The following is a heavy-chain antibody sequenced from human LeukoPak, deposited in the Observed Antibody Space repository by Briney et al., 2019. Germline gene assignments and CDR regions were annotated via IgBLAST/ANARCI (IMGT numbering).Heavy chain of an antibody. Sequence: SVKVSCKASGGTFSSHAISWVRQAPGQGLEWMGGIIPIFGTANYAQKFQGRVTITTDESTSTAYMELSSLRSEDTAVYYCARDLLRGGYGDYLNLDYWGQGTLVTVSS. CDR2: IIPIFGTA. D-gene: IGHD4-17*01. V-gene: IGHV1-69*05. CDR1: GGTFSSHA. J-gene: IGHJ4*02. CDR3: ARDLLRGGYGDYLNLDY.